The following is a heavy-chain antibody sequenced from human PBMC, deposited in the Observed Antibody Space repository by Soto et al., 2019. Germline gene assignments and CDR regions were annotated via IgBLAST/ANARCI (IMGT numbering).Heavy chain of an antibody. D-gene: IGHD3-10*01. CDR2: IHYTEST. V-gene: IGHV4-39*01. CDR3: ARSRGPRNRNAFDV. Sequence: QLQLEESGPGRVKPSETLSLTCTVSGVSVSSPKYFWGWIRQTPGKGLERLGSIHYTESTYYSKSRVTISVDTSRNQISLNLTSVTAADTAVYYCARSRGPRNRNAFDVWGQGTMVTVSA. CDR1: GVSVSSPKYF. J-gene: IGHJ3*01.